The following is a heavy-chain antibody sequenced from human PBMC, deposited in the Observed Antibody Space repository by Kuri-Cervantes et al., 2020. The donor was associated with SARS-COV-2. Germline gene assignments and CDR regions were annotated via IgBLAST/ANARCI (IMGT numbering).Heavy chain of an antibody. V-gene: IGHV4-34*01. D-gene: IGHD5-12*01. J-gene: IGHJ4*02. CDR2: INHSGST. Sequence: GSLRLSCAVDGGSFSGYYWSWIRQPPGKGLEWIGEINHSGSTNYNPSLKSRVTISVDTSKNQFSLKLSFFTAADTAVYYCARLIGYSGYDYSFGYFDYWGQGTLVTVSS. CDR1: GGSFSGYY. CDR3: ARLIGYSGYDYSFGYFDY.